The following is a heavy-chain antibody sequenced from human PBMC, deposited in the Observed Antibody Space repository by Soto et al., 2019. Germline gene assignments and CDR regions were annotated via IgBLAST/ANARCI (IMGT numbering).Heavy chain of an antibody. V-gene: IGHV1-2*04. D-gene: IGHD1-26*01. J-gene: IGHJ6*02. CDR1: GYTFTGYY. CDR2: INPNSGGT. Sequence: GSVKVSCKASGYTFTGYYMHWARQAPGQGLEWMGWINPNSGGTNYAQKFQGWVTMTKDTPISTAYMELSRLRSDDTAVYYCARGWEPTYRYYYGMDVCGQGTPGTVS. CDR3: ARGWEPTYRYYYGMDV.